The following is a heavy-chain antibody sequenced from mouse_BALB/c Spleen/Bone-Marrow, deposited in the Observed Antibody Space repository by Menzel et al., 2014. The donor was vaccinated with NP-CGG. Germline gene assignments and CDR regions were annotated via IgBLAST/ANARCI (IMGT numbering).Heavy chain of an antibody. CDR3: ARGGANVDN. Sequence: QVQLQQPGAELVMPGASVKMSCKASGYTFTDHWMHWVKQRPGQGLEWIGAIDTSDSYTTYNQKFKGKATLTVDESSSTAYMQLSRLTSEDSAVYYCARGGANVDNWGQGTTLTVSS. CDR1: GYTFTDHW. V-gene: IGHV1-69*01. CDR2: IDTSDSYT. J-gene: IGHJ2*01.